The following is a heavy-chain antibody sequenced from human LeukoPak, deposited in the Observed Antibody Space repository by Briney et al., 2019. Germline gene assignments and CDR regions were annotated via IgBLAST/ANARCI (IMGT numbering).Heavy chain of an antibody. J-gene: IGHJ4*02. CDR1: GFTFSTYD. D-gene: IGHD5-24*01. CDR3: AKRLRDGYNSPIDY. V-gene: IGHV3-23*01. Sequence: GGSLRLSCEASGFTFSTYDMNWVRQAPGEGLEWVSGISDSGRNTYYADSVNGRFTISRDISKNTVYLQMNSLRAEDTALYYCAKRLRDGYNSPIDYWGQGALVTVSS. CDR2: ISDSGRNT.